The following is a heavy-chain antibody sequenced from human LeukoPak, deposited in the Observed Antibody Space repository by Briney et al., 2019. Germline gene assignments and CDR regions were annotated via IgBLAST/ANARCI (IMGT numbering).Heavy chain of an antibody. J-gene: IGHJ4*02. V-gene: IGHV4-34*09. Sequence: SETLSLTCAVYGGSFSGYYWSWIRQPPGKGLEWIGEINHSGSTNYNPSLKSRVTISVDTSKNQFSLKLSSVTAADTAVYYCARVAAYYYDSSGYYYSGPFDYWGQGTLVTVSS. CDR1: GGSFSGYY. CDR2: INHSGST. CDR3: ARVAAYYYDSSGYYYSGPFDY. D-gene: IGHD3-22*01.